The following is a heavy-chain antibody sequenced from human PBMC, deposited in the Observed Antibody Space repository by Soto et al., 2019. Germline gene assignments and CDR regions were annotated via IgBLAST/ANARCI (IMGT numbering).Heavy chain of an antibody. Sequence: QVQLVQSGAEVKKPGSSVKVSCKASGGTFSSYTISWVRQAPGQGLEWMGRIIPILGIANYAQKFQGRVTITXVKATXXAYVELGSLRSEDGAVYYCASEPLHPRMDSGSYYVWGQGTLVTVSS. J-gene: IGHJ4*02. CDR1: GGTFSSYT. V-gene: IGHV1-69*02. CDR3: ASEPLHPRMDSGSYYV. D-gene: IGHD1-26*01. CDR2: IIPILGIA.